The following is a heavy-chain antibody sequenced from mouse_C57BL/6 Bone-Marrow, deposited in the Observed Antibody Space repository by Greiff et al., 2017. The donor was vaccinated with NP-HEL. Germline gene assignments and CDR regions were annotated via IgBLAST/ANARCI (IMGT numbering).Heavy chain of an antibody. CDR1: GYTFTSYG. Sequence: VQLQQSGAELARPGASVKLSRKASGYTFTSYGISWVKQRTGQGPEWIGENYPRSGNTYYKEKFKGKGTLTADKSSSTAYMELRSLTSEDSAVYVCARDDSYGSSLAWFAYWGQGTLVTVSA. D-gene: IGHD1-1*01. J-gene: IGHJ3*01. CDR2: NYPRSGNT. CDR3: ARDDSYGSSLAWFAY. V-gene: IGHV1-81*01.